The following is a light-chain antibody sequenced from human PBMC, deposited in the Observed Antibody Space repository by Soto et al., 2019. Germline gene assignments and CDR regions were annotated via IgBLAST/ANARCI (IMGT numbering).Light chain of an antibody. V-gene: IGKV1-6*01. J-gene: IGKJ4*01. CDR2: STS. CDR1: HGIREY. CDR3: LQDYNYPLT. Sequence: SQMTQSPSSLSASVVYRVTITFLSSHGIREYLSRYQQKPGKAPKVLIYSTSTLQSGVPARFRGSGSGTDFTLTISSLQPEDFATYYCLQDYNYPLTFGGGTKVDI.